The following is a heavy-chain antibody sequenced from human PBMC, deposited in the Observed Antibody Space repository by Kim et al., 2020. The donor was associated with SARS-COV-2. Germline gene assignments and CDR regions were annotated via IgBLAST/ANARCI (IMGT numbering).Heavy chain of an antibody. Sequence: SGKGRFTISRDNSKNTRYLQMNSMRAEDTAVYYCARVTGYSYGSVDWFDPWGQGTLVTVSS. D-gene: IGHD5-18*01. V-gene: IGHV3-66*01. CDR3: ARVTGYSYGSVDWFDP. J-gene: IGHJ5*02.